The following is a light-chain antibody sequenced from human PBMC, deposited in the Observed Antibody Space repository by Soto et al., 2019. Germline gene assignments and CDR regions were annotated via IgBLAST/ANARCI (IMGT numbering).Light chain of an antibody. J-gene: IGKJ2*01. CDR2: WAS. V-gene: IGKV4-1*01. CDR3: QQYYSPPHT. Sequence: DIVMTQSPDSLAVSLGERATINCKSSQSVLYSSNNNNYLAWYQQKPGQPPKLLIYWASTRESGVPDRFSGRGSGTDFTLTISSLQAEDVAVYYCQQYYSPPHTFGQGTKLEIK. CDR1: QSVLYSSNNNNY.